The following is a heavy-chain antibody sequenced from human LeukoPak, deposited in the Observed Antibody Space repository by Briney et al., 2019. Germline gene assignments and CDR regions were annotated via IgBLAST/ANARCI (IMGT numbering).Heavy chain of an antibody. V-gene: IGHV1-69*04. Sequence: SVKVSCKASGGTFSSYAISWVRQAPGQGLEWMGRIIPILGIANYARKSQGRVTITADKSTSTAYMELSSLRSEDTAVYYCARGSAGIFWFDPWGQGTLVTVSS. CDR3: ARGSAGIFWFDP. J-gene: IGHJ5*02. CDR2: IIPILGIA. CDR1: GGTFSSYA. D-gene: IGHD6-13*01.